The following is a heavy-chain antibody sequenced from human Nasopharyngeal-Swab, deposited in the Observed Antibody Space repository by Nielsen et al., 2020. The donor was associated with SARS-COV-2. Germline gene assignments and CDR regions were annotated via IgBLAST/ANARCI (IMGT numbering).Heavy chain of an antibody. J-gene: IGHJ6*02. V-gene: IGHV1-46*02. CDR1: GYTFNNYY. D-gene: IGHD2-2*01. Sequence: ASVKVSCKASGYTFNNYYTHWVRQAPGQGLEWMGMINPGSGGTTYAQKFQGRVTMTRDTSTSTVFMDLSSLRSEDTAVYYCAGRGRCSGSSCDMDVWGQGTAVTVSS. CDR3: AGRGRCSGSSCDMDV. CDR2: INPGSGGT.